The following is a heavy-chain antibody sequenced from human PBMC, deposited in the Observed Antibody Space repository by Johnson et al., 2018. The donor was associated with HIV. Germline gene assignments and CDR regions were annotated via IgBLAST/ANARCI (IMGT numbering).Heavy chain of an antibody. V-gene: IGHV3-30-3*01. D-gene: IGHD4-17*01. J-gene: IGHJ3*02. CDR3: ARGVRVYWSGSSWLEDYEALDS. Sequence: QVQLVESGGGVVQPGRSLRLSCAASGFTFSSYAMHWVRQAPGKGLEWVAVISYDGSNKYYADSVKGRFTISRDNSKNTLYLQMNSLRAEDTAVYYCARGVRVYWSGSSWLEDYEALDSWGQGTMVTVSS. CDR1: GFTFSSYA. CDR2: ISYDGSNK.